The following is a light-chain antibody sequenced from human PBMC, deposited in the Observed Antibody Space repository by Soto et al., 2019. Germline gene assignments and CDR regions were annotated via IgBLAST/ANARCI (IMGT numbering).Light chain of an antibody. CDR2: SDD. CDR3: AAWDDNLNGPL. V-gene: IGLV1-44*01. J-gene: IGLJ7*01. Sequence: QSALTQPPSPSGTPGQRVTISCSGSNSNIGRYSVNWYQHFPGTAPKILIYSDDERPSGVPDRFSGSKSGTSASLAISGLQSEDEAEYYCAAWDDNLNGPLFGGGTQLTVL. CDR1: NSNIGRYS.